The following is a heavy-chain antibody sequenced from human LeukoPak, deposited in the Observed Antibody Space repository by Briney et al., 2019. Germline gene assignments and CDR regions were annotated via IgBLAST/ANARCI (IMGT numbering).Heavy chain of an antibody. D-gene: IGHD5-12*01. Sequence: GGCLRLSCAASGFTFSNYGMYWVHRAPGKGLEWGAVISSDGRNKYYADSVKGRFTISRDNSKNTQYLQMNSLTAEDTAVYYCAKDRGYEVVFDPWGQGTLVAVSS. CDR1: GFTFSNYG. CDR2: ISSDGRNK. V-gene: IGHV3-30*18. J-gene: IGHJ5*02. CDR3: AKDRGYEVVFDP.